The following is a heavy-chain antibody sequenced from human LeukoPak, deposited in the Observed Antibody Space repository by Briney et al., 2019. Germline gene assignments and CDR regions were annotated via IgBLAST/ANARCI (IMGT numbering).Heavy chain of an antibody. Sequence: ASVKVSCKTSGNTFIDYDINWVRQAPGQGLEWMGRMNPKKHKTVFAPRFQGRVTMTRNASISTAYMELRSLRSEDTAVYYCAIVSHFLTANQYPDAFDIWGQGTMVIVSS. V-gene: IGHV1-8*01. CDR2: MNPKKHKT. CDR1: GNTFIDYD. J-gene: IGHJ3*02. CDR3: AIVSHFLTANQYPDAFDI. D-gene: IGHD3/OR15-3a*01.